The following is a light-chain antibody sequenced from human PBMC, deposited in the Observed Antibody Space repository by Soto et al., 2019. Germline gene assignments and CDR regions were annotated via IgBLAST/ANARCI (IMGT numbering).Light chain of an antibody. CDR1: QSVSSNY. CDR2: GAS. Sequence: EIVLTQSPGTLSLSPGERATLSCRASQSVSSNYLAWYQQKPGQAPRLLIYGASTRATGIPDRFSGSGSGTAFTLTISRLEPEDFAVYYCQQYVSSPMYTFGQGTKLEIK. V-gene: IGKV3-20*01. J-gene: IGKJ2*01. CDR3: QQYVSSPMYT.